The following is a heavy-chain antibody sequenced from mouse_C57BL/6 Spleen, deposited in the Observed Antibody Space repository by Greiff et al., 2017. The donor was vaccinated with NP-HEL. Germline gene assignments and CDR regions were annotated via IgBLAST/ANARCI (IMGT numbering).Heavy chain of an antibody. CDR3: ASGGSHYYYAMDY. CDR2: IDPSDSYT. V-gene: IGHV1-69*01. D-gene: IGHD1-1*02. J-gene: IGHJ4*01. Sequence: QVQLQQPGAELVMPGASVKLSCKASGYTFTSYWMHWVKQRPGQGLEWIGEIDPSDSYTNYNQKFKGKSTLTVDKSSSTAYMQLSSLTSEDSAVYYCASGGSHYYYAMDYWGQGTSVTVSS. CDR1: GYTFTSYW.